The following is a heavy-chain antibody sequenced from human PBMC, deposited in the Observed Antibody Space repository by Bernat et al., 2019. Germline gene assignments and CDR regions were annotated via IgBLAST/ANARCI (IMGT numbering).Heavy chain of an antibody. CDR2: IWYDGSNK. J-gene: IGHJ4*02. D-gene: IGHD6-13*01. CDR1: GFTFSSYG. CDR3: VRHHSSSWWTPDY. Sequence: QVQLVESGGGVVQPGRSLRLSCAASGFTFSSYGMHWVRQAPGKGLEWVAVIWYDGSNKYYADSVKGRFTISRDNSKNTLYLQMNSLRAEDTAVYYCVRHHSSSWWTPDYWGQGTLVTVSS. V-gene: IGHV3-33*01.